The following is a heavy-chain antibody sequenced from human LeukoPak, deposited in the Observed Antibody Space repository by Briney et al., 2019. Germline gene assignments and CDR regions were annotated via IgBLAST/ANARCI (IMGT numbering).Heavy chain of an antibody. V-gene: IGHV3-66*01. CDR1: GFTVNEKY. CDR2: IYRDGRT. D-gene: IGHD6-19*01. CDR3: ASWEGIAVSGHSDH. J-gene: IGHJ4*02. Sequence: GGSLRLSCAVSGFTVNEKYMSWVRQSPGKGLEWVAAIYRDGRTYYADSVRGRFTISRDTSKNTVFLRMNSLRVEDTAMYYCASWEGIAVSGHSDHWAQGTLVTVSS.